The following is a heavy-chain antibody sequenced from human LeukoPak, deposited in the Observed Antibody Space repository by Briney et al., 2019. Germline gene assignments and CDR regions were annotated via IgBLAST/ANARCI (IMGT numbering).Heavy chain of an antibody. CDR3: ARGIEGDYAITYYFDY. CDR1: GGSISSSSYY. Sequence: SETLSLTCTVSGGSISSSSYYWSWIRQPPGKGLEWIGYIYYSGSTNYNPSLKSRVTISVDTSKNQFSLKLSSVTAADTAVYYCARGIEGDYAITYYFDYWGQGTLVTVSS. V-gene: IGHV4-61*01. CDR2: IYYSGST. D-gene: IGHD4-17*01. J-gene: IGHJ4*02.